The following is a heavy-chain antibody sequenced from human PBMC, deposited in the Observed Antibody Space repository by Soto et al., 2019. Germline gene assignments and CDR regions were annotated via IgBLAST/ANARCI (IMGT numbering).Heavy chain of an antibody. Sequence: SDTLSLSCSVSGRSISIYYWSWIRQPPGKGLEWIGYIYSSGSTNYNPSLKSRVTISVDTSKNQFSLKLSSVTAADTAVYYCARGRYGLLWFGELLNIWGQGTMVT. D-gene: IGHD3-10*01. V-gene: IGHV4-59*12. J-gene: IGHJ3*02. CDR1: GRSISIYY. CDR3: ARGRYGLLWFGELLNI. CDR2: IYSSGST.